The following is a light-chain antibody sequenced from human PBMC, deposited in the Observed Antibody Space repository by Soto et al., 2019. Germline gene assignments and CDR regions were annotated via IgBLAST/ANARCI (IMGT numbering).Light chain of an antibody. J-gene: IGKJ3*01. V-gene: IGKV3-15*01. Sequence: EIVMTQSPATLSVSPGERGTLSCRASQSVSSNLAWYQQKPGQAPRLLIYGASTRATGIPARFSGSGSGTEFTLTISSLQSEDFAVYYCQQYNNWPPFTFGPGTTVDIK. CDR2: GAS. CDR1: QSVSSN. CDR3: QQYNNWPPFT.